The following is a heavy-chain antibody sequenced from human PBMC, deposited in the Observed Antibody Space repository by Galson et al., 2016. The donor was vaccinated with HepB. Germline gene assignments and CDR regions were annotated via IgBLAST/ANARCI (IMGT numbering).Heavy chain of an antibody. CDR1: GYTFTSYW. CDR3: AKLDYSATTADY. CDR2: IDLSDSYT. J-gene: IGHJ4*02. D-gene: IGHD1/OR15-1a*01. V-gene: IGHV5-10-1*01. Sequence: QSGAEVKKPGESLRISCKGSGYTFTSYWIGWVRQMPGKGLEWMGRIDLSDSYTDYSPSFQGHVSISADKSISTSYLHWSSLKASDTAMYSCAKLDYSATTADYWGQGTLVTVSS.